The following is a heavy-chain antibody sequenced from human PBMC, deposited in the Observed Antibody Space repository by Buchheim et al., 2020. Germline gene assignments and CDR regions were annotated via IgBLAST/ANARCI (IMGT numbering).Heavy chain of an antibody. J-gene: IGHJ6*02. CDR3: AKGRLTIYYYGMDV. Sequence: QVQLVESGGGVVQPGRSLRLSCAASGFTFSSYGMHWVRQAPGKGLEWVAVISYDGSNKYYADSVKGRFTISRDNSKNTLYLQMNSLRVEDTAVYYCAKGRLTIYYYGMDVWGQGTT. D-gene: IGHD2-21*01. CDR1: GFTFSSYG. CDR2: ISYDGSNK. V-gene: IGHV3-30*18.